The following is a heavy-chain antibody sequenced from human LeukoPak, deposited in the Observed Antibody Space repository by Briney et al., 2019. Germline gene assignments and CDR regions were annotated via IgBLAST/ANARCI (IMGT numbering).Heavy chain of an antibody. CDR2: IYYSGLT. Sequence: SETLSLTCSVSGGSITSASHFWGWIRQPPGKGLEWLGTIYYSGLTYSNPSLKSRVTISVDKSKNQFSLKLSSVTAADTAVYYCARVAIGITMVRGVIRGSWFDPWGQGTLVTVSS. V-gene: IGHV4-39*07. CDR3: ARVAIGITMVRGVIRGSWFDP. D-gene: IGHD3-10*01. CDR1: GGSITSASHF. J-gene: IGHJ5*02.